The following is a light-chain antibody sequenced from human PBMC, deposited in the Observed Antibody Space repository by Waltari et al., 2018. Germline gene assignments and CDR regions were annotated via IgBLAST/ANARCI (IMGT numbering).Light chain of an antibody. Sequence: EIVLTQSPGPLSLSPVERATLACRASQSVGRSLAWYLQKPGRAPRLLIFGASSRATGIPDRFSGSGSGTDFSLTISRLEPEDFAVYYCQHYVRLPATFGQGTKVEIK. V-gene: IGKV3-20*01. CDR1: QSVGRS. J-gene: IGKJ1*01. CDR3: QHYVRLPAT. CDR2: GAS.